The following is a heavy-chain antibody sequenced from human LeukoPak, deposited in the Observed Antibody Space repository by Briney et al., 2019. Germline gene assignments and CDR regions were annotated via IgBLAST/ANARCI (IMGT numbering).Heavy chain of an antibody. Sequence: PGGSLRLSCAASGFTFSNYDMNWVRQPPGKGLEWASYISSSSSTIYYADSVKGRFTISRDNAKNSLYLQMNSLRAEDTAVYYCAVLYSGYDEFDYWGQGTLVTVSS. CDR2: ISSSSSTI. CDR3: AVLYSGYDEFDY. V-gene: IGHV3-48*01. J-gene: IGHJ4*02. CDR1: GFTFSNYD. D-gene: IGHD5-12*01.